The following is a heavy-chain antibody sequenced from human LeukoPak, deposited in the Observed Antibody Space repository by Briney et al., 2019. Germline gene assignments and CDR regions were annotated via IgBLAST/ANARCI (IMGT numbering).Heavy chain of an antibody. CDR1: GYTFTSYG. D-gene: IGHD2-2*01. V-gene: IGHV1-18*01. Sequence: ASVKVSCKASGYTFTSYGISWVRQAPGQGLEWMGWISAYNGNTNYAQKFQGRVTMTRDTSISTAYMELSRLRSDDTAVYYCARRAGKIVVVPAAILFDPWGQGTLVTVSS. CDR3: ARRAGKIVVVPAAILFDP. J-gene: IGHJ5*02. CDR2: ISAYNGNT.